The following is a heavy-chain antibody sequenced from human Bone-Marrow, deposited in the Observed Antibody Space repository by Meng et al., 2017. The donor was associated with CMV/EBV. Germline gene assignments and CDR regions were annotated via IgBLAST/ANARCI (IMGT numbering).Heavy chain of an antibody. CDR3: ASVTVTTGGWFDP. D-gene: IGHD4-11*01. Sequence: SVKVSCKASGGTFSSYAISWVRQAPGQGLEWMGGIIPILGIANYAQKFQGRVTITADKSTSTAYMELSSLRSEHTAVYYRASVTVTTGGWFDPWGQGTLVTVSS. V-gene: IGHV1-69*10. CDR1: GGTFSSYA. J-gene: IGHJ5*02. CDR2: IIPILGIA.